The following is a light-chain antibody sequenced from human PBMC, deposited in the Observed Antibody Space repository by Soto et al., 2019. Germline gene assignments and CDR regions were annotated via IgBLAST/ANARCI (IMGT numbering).Light chain of an antibody. CDR3: SSYTSSSTLVYV. V-gene: IGLV2-14*01. Sequence: QSVLTQPASVSGSPGQSITISCTGTSSDVAGYNYVSWYQQHPGKAPKLMIYEVSNRPSGVSNRFSGSKSGNTASLTISGLQAEDEADYYCSSYTSSSTLVYVFGTGTKVTVL. CDR1: SSDVAGYNY. CDR2: EVS. J-gene: IGLJ1*01.